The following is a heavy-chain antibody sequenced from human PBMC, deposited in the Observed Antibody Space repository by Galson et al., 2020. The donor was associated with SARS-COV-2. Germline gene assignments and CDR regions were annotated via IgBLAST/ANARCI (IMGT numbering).Heavy chain of an antibody. CDR1: GGSISGYY. V-gene: IGHV4-59*01. D-gene: IGHD1-1*01. Sequence: SETLSLTCAVSGGSISGYYWSWVRQPPGKGLEWIDYVYDNGITAYNRFLESRTTISEDPSKNQLSLRLRSVTAADTATYYCARWNEGLDYWGQGILVTVSS. J-gene: IGHJ4*02. CDR2: VYDNGIT. CDR3: ARWNEGLDY.